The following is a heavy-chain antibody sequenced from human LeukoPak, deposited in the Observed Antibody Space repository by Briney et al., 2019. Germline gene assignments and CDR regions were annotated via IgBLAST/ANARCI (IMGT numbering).Heavy chain of an antibody. V-gene: IGHV4-30-4*01. D-gene: IGHD3-10*01. Sequence: SETLSLTCTVSGGSISSGDYYWSWIRQPPGKGLEWIGYIYYSGSTYYNPSLKSRVTISVDTSKNQFSLRLSSVTAADTAVYYCARGVRGVIIKGWFDPWGQGTLVTVSS. CDR3: ARGVRGVIIKGWFDP. CDR1: GGSISSGDYY. CDR2: IYYSGST. J-gene: IGHJ5*02.